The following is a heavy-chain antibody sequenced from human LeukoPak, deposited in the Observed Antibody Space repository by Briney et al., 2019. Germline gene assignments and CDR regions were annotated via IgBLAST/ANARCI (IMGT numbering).Heavy chain of an antibody. Sequence: GGSLRLSCAASGFAFSSSEMNWVRQAPGKGLEWLSYIDNSGNTIYYADSVKGRFTISRDNAKNSLYMQMNSLRAEDTAIYYCATSPGELEFDYWGQGTLVTVSS. CDR2: IDNSGNTI. CDR1: GFAFSSSE. J-gene: IGHJ4*02. CDR3: ATSPGELEFDY. V-gene: IGHV3-48*03. D-gene: IGHD1-26*01.